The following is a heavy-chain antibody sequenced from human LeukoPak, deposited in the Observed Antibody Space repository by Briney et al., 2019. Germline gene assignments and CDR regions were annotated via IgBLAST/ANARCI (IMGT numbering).Heavy chain of an antibody. D-gene: IGHD6-19*01. CDR2: ISAYNGNT. CDR3: ARATLQPSGPFDY. CDR1: GYTFTSYG. J-gene: IGHJ4*02. Sequence: ASVKVSCKASGYTFTSYGISWVRQAPGRGLEWMGWISAYNGNTNYAQKLQGRVTMTTDTTTSTAYMELRSLKSDDTAGYYCARATLQPSGPFDYWGQGTLVTVSS. V-gene: IGHV1-18*01.